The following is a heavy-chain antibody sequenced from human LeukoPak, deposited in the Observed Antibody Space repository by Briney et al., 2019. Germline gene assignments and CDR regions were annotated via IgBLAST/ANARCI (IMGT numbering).Heavy chain of an antibody. CDR2: ISATDVRT. CDR3: AKDLSGSFDY. Sequence: GGSLRLSCAASGFTFSIYAMSWVRQAPGKGLEWVSAISATDVRTYYADSAKGRFTISRDNSKRTLYLQMNSLRAEDTALYYCAKDLSGSFDYWGQGSLVTVSS. J-gene: IGHJ4*02. CDR1: GFTFSIYA. V-gene: IGHV3-23*01. D-gene: IGHD1-26*01.